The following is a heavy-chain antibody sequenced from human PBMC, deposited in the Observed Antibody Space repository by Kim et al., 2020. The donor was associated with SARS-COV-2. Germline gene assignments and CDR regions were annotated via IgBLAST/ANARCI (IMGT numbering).Heavy chain of an antibody. CDR3: AKDVRNYELGRGAFDI. V-gene: IGHV3-30*02. J-gene: IGHJ3*02. Sequence: VKCRYTISRDKSKNTLYLQMNSMRAEDTAVYYCAKDVRNYELGRGAFDIWGQGTMVTVSS. D-gene: IGHD1-7*01.